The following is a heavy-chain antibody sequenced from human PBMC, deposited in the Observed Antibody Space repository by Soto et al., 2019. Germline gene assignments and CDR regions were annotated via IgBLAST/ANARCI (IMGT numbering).Heavy chain of an antibody. CDR1: GGTFSSYA. Sequence: QVQLVQSGAEVKKPWSSVKVSCKASGGTFSSYAISWVRQAPGQGLEWMGGIIPIFGTANYAQKFQGRVTITADESTRTAYMELSSLRSEDTAVYYCARDLEGTTGTGPWGQGTLVTVSS. D-gene: IGHD1-1*01. CDR2: IIPIFGTA. J-gene: IGHJ5*02. CDR3: ARDLEGTTGTGP. V-gene: IGHV1-69*01.